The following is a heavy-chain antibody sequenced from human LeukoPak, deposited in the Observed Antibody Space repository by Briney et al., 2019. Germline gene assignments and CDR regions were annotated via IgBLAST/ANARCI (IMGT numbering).Heavy chain of an antibody. CDR2: ISISSSDI. CDR1: GFTFSGDS. D-gene: IGHD2-15*01. CDR3: ARDCCSGGSCYSCFDY. Sequence: PGRCLRLSSAASGFTFSGDSMNSGRQTPGNRREWCSAISISSSDISYAESLKGRFTISRDNAKNSLYLQMTGLRAEDTAVYYCARDCCSGGSCYSCFDYWGQGTLVTVSS. V-gene: IGHV3-21*01. J-gene: IGHJ4*02.